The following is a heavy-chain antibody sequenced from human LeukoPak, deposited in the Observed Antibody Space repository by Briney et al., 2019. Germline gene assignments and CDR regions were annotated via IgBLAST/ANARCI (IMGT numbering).Heavy chain of an antibody. D-gene: IGHD3-10*01. J-gene: IGHJ5*02. CDR3: ARSARYCYGSGSYYRGPSNWSDP. CDR2: IKQDGSEK. V-gene: IGHV3-7*01. CDR1: GFSFSDFW. Sequence: GGSLRLSCIASGFSFSDFWMSWVRQAPGKGLEWVANIKQDGSEKYYVDSVKGRFTISRDNAKNSLYLQMNSLRAEDTAVYYCARSARYCYGSGSYYRGPSNWSDPWGQGTLVTVSS.